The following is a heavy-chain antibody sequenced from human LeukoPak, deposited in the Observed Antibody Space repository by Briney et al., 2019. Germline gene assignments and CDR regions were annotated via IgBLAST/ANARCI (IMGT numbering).Heavy chain of an antibody. V-gene: IGHV1-46*01. J-gene: IGHJ6*02. CDR2: INPSGGST. D-gene: IGHD4-17*01. Sequence: ASVKVSCKASGYTFTSYYMHWVRQAPGQGLEWMGIINPSGGSTSYAQKFQGRVTMTRDTSTSTVYMELSSLRSEDTAVYYCERESGVTTGDYYYYGMDVWGQGTTVTVSS. CDR3: ERESGVTTGDYYYYGMDV. CDR1: GYTFTSYY.